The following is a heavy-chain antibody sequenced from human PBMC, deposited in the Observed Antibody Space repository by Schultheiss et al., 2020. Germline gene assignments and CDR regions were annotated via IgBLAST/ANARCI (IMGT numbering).Heavy chain of an antibody. CDR1: GFTFSDYY. V-gene: IGHV3-11*06. CDR3: AISKTGIAAVIRYFDY. CDR2: ISSSSSYI. D-gene: IGHD6-13*01. J-gene: IGHJ4*02. Sequence: GGSLRLSCAASGFTFSDYYMSWIRQAPGKGLEWVSYISSSSSYIYYADSVKGRFTISRDNAKNSLYLQMNSLRAEDTAVYYCAISKTGIAAVIRYFDYWGQGTLVTVCS.